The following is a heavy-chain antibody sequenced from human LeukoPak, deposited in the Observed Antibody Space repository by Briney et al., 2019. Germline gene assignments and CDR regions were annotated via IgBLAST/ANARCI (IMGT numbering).Heavy chain of an antibody. Sequence: SETLSLTCTVSGGSISSSSYYWGWIRQPPGKGLEWIGYIYYRGSTYYNPSLKSRVTISVDTSKNQFSLKLSSVTAADTAVYYCARDRLHYGEYEKTFDYWGQGTLVTVSS. CDR3: ARDRLHYGEYEKTFDY. CDR1: GGSISSSSYY. V-gene: IGHV4-39*02. D-gene: IGHD4-17*01. CDR2: IYYRGST. J-gene: IGHJ4*02.